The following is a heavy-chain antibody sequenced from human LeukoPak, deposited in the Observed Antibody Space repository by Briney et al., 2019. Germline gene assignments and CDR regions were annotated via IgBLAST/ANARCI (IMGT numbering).Heavy chain of an antibody. J-gene: IGHJ6*02. CDR2: ISGYNGNI. D-gene: IGHD6-19*01. CDR1: GYTFTSYG. CDR3: ASAVADVYYYYYGMYV. Sequence: GGSLRVSCEASGYTFTSYGISWVRQAPGQGLEWMGWISGYNGNINYAQKLQGRVTLTTHTSTSTAYMDLRSLRSDHTAVYYCASAVADVYYYYYGMYVWGQGTTVTVSS. V-gene: IGHV1-18*01.